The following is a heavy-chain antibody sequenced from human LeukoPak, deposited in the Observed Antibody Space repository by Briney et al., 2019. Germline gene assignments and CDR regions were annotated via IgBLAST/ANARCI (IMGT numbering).Heavy chain of an antibody. J-gene: IGHJ4*02. CDR2: INHSGST. CDR1: GGSFSGYY. D-gene: IGHD3-10*01. Sequence: SETLSLTCAVYGGSFSGYYWSWIRQPPGKGLEWIGEINHSGSTNYNPSLKSRVTISVDTSKNQFSLQLSSVPAADTAVYYCARHYYGSGSYNYGFDYWGQGTLVTVSS. CDR3: ARHYYGSGSYNYGFDY. V-gene: IGHV4-34*01.